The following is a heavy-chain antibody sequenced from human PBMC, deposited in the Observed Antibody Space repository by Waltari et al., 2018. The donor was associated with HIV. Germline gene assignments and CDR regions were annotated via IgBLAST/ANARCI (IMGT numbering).Heavy chain of an antibody. CDR1: GGYFRGYS. V-gene: IGHV4-34*01. CDR3: ARLYGRDSSGYYSYYYHGIDV. J-gene: IGHJ6*02. CDR2: INHNEIT. Sequence: VQLQRWGARLLKPSATLSLTCAVYGGYFRGYSWTWIRNSPGRSLEWIGEINHNEITKYNPSLKSRVTISVDTSKNQFSLKVSSLTAADTAIYYCARLYGRDSSGYYSYYYHGIDVWGQGTTVTVSS. D-gene: IGHD3-22*01.